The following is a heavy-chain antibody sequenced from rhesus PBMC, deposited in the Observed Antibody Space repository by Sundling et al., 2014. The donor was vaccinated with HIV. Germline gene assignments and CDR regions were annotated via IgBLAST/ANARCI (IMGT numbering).Heavy chain of an antibody. J-gene: IGHJ4*01. Sequence: QVQLQESGPGLVKPSETLSLTCAVSGASISSDYWSWIRRVPGKGLEWIGYIFGSGSSTKYNPSLKSRLTLSVDTSKKQFSLKLSSVTAADTAVYYCARDYTIWTSSLGYWGQGVLVTVSS. CDR3: ARDYTIWTSSLGY. D-gene: IGHD3-3*01. CDR2: IFGSGSST. V-gene: IGHV4-169*02. CDR1: GASISSDY.